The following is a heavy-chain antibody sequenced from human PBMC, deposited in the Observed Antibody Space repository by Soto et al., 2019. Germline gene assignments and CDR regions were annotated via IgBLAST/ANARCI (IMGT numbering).Heavy chain of an antibody. Sequence: ASVKVSCKASGYTFTGYYMHWVRQAPGQGLEWMGWINPNSGGTNYAQKFQGWVTMTRDTSISTAYMELSRLRSDDTAVYYCARDGHCSSTGCYGYYYYGMDVWGQGTTVTVSS. D-gene: IGHD2-2*01. V-gene: IGHV1-2*04. CDR3: ARDGHCSSTGCYGYYYYGMDV. CDR1: GYTFTGYY. CDR2: INPNSGGT. J-gene: IGHJ6*02.